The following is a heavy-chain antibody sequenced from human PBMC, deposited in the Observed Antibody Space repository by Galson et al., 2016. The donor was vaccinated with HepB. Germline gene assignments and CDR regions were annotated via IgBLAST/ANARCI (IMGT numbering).Heavy chain of an antibody. Sequence: SLRLSCAASGFIVSSNDMSWVRQAPGKGLEWVANIKQDGNEKYYVDSVKGRFTISRDNAMNSLYLHMSSLRAEDTALYYCTRTISATAGIDWGQGTLVTVSS. CDR2: IKQDGNEK. D-gene: IGHD6-13*01. CDR3: TRTISATAGID. V-gene: IGHV3-7*01. CDR1: GFIVSSND. J-gene: IGHJ4*02.